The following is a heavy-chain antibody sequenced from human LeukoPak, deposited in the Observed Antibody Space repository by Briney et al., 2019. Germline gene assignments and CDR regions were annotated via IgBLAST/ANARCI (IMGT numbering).Heavy chain of an antibody. Sequence: GESLRLSCAASGFTLSTHWMDWVRQAPGKGLEWVSGISASGGDTFYADSVKGRFTISRDNSKNTLSLQMNSLRVEDTAIYYCAKDVRRCNGACTWGQGTLVTVSS. CDR3: AKDVRRCNGACT. D-gene: IGHD2-8*01. CDR1: GFTLSTHW. J-gene: IGHJ5*02. V-gene: IGHV3-23*01. CDR2: ISASGGDT.